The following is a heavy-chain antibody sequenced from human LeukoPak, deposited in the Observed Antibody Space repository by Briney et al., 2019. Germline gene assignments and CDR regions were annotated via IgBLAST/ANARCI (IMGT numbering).Heavy chain of an antibody. Sequence: SETLSLTCTVSGGSLNSSSYYWGWIRQPPGKGLEWIGSIFYSGNTYDNPSLKSRVTISVDTPKNQFSLKLNSVTAADTAVYYCARHRSKWLQSSFDYWGQGTLVTVSS. CDR3: ARHRSKWLQSSFDY. V-gene: IGHV4-39*01. D-gene: IGHD5-24*01. CDR2: IFYSGNT. J-gene: IGHJ4*02. CDR1: GGSLNSSSYY.